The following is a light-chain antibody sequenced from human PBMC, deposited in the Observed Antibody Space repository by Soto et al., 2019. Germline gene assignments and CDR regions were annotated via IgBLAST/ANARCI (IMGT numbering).Light chain of an antibody. Sequence: DIQMTQSPSSLSASVGDRVTITCQASQDISNYLNWYQQKPGKAPKLLIYDASNLETGVPSRFSGSGSGTDFTITISSLQPEDIATYYCLQHDNVPFTFGPGTKVDIK. CDR2: DAS. CDR3: LQHDNVPFT. CDR1: QDISNY. J-gene: IGKJ3*01. V-gene: IGKV1-33*01.